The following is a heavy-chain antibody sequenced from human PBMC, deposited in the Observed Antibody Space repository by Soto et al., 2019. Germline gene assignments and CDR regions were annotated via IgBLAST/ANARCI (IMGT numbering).Heavy chain of an antibody. D-gene: IGHD6-19*01. CDR3: AKGVAVAGTDYYYYYGMDV. V-gene: IGHV3-7*05. CDR2: IKQDGSEK. Sequence: PGGSLRLSCAASGFTFSSYWMSWVRQAPGKGLEWVANIKQDGSEKYYVDSVKGRFTISRDNSKNTLYLQMNSLRAEDTAVYYCAKGVAVAGTDYYYYYGMDVWGQGTTVTVSS. CDR1: GFTFSSYW. J-gene: IGHJ6*02.